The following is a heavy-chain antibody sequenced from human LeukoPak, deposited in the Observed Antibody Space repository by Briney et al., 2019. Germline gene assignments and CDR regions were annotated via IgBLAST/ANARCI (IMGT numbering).Heavy chain of an antibody. J-gene: IGHJ4*02. CDR2: ISGSDGST. CDR1: GFTFSSYA. D-gene: IGHD3-3*01. Sequence: PGGSLRLSCAASGFTFSSYAMSWARQAPGKGLEWVSSISGSDGSTYYADSVKGRFTISRDNSNNTLYLQMNSLRAEDTAVYYCPKDLGYTFGSTYYFDYWGQGTLVTVSS. V-gene: IGHV3-23*01. CDR3: PKDLGYTFGSTYYFDY.